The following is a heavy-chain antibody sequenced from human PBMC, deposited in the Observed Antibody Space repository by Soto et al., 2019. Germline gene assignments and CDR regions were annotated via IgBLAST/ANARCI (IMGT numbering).Heavy chain of an antibody. CDR2: ISGSGGST. D-gene: IGHD2-15*01. Sequence: PGGSLSLSCAASGFTFSSYAMSWVRQAPGKGLEWVSAISGSGGSTYYADSVKGRLTISRDNSKNTLYLQMNSLRAEDTAVYYCAKGIYSRKPYYVMDVWGPGTTLTVSS. CDR3: AKGIYSRKPYYVMDV. J-gene: IGHJ6*02. CDR1: GFTFSSYA. V-gene: IGHV3-23*01.